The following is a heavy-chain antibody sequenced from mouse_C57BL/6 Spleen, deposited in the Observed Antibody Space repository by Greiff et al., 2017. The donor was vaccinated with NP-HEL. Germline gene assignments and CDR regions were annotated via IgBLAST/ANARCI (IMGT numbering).Heavy chain of an antibody. Sequence: VQLQQPGAELVKPGASVKLSCKASGYTFTSYWMHWVKQRPGQGLEWIGMIHPNSGSTNYNEKFKSKATLPVDKSSSTAYMQLSSLTSEDSAVYYGARDGVVITTVVAPYFDVWGTGTTVTVSS. J-gene: IGHJ1*03. D-gene: IGHD1-1*01. CDR2: IHPNSGST. V-gene: IGHV1-64*01. CDR3: ARDGVVITTVVAPYFDV. CDR1: GYTFTSYW.